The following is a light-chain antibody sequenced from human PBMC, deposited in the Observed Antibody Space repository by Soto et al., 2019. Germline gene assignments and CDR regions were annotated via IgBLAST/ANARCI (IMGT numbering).Light chain of an antibody. V-gene: IGKV3D-20*01. J-gene: IGKJ1*01. CDR3: QQYGSSAS. CDR1: QRVSGGF. Sequence: DIVLTQSPATLSLSPGGRAPLYCRASQRVSGGFLAWYQQKPGLAPRLILYDTSFRATGIPDRFSGSGSGTDFTLTISRLDPEDFAVYYCQQYGSSASFGQGTKVDIK. CDR2: DTS.